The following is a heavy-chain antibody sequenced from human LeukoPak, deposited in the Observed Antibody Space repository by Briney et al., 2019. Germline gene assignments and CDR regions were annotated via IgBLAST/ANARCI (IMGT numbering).Heavy chain of an antibody. D-gene: IGHD3-22*01. J-gene: IGHJ4*02. V-gene: IGHV3-53*01. Sequence: GGSLRLSCAASGFTVSSNYMSWVRQAPGKGLEWVSVIYSGGSTYYADSVKGRLTISRDNSKNTLYLQMNSLRAEDTAVYYCARTGDSSGYYYASSLYFDYWGQGTLVTVSS. CDR1: GFTVSSNY. CDR3: ARTGDSSGYYYASSLYFDY. CDR2: IYSGGST.